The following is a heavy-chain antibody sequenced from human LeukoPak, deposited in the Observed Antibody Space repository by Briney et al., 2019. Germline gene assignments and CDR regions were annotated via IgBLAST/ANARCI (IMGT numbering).Heavy chain of an antibody. D-gene: IGHD3-3*01. CDR3: ARDYDFWSGAFWGI. Sequence: SVKVSCKASGGTFNSYAISWVRQAPGQGLEWMVGIIPIFGTASYAQKFQGRVTITTDESTSTAYMELSSLRSDDTAVYYCARDYDFWSGAFWGIWGQGTMVTVSS. CDR2: IIPIFGTA. J-gene: IGHJ3*02. V-gene: IGHV1-69*05. CDR1: GGTFNSYA.